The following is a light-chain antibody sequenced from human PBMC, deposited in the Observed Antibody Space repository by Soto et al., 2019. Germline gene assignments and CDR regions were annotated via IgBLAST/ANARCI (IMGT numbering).Light chain of an antibody. Sequence: DIQMTQSPSSLSASIGDRVTISCRASQDISSSLNWYQHKSGKAPKLLIYAASGLHSGVPLRFSGSGSGTDFTLTISSLQPEEFATYYCQQSYVTPWTFGQATNV. CDR3: QQSYVTPWT. CDR2: AAS. CDR1: QDISSS. J-gene: IGKJ1*01. V-gene: IGKV1-39*01.